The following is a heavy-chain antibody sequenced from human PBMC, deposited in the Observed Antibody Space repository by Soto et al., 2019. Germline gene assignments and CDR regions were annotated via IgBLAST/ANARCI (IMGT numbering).Heavy chain of an antibody. CDR1: GGSISSYY. D-gene: IGHD1-26*01. V-gene: IGHV4-59*08. J-gene: IGHJ4*02. CDR2: IYYSGST. CDR3: ARRYGGNLDY. Sequence: SSETLSLTCSVSGGSISSYYWSWIRQPPGKGLEWIGYIYYSGSTNYNPSLKSRVTISVDTSKNQFSLKLSSVTAADTAVYYCARRYGGNLDYWGQGTLVTVSS.